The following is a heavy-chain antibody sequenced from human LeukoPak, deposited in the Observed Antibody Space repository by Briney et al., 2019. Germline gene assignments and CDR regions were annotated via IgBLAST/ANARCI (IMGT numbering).Heavy chain of an antibody. J-gene: IGHJ5*02. D-gene: IGHD2-2*01. CDR1: GYTFTSYG. Sequence: ASVKVSCKASGYTFTSYGISWVRQAPGQGLEWMGWISGYNGDTNYAQKFQGRVTMTRDTSTSTVYMELSSLRSEDTAVYYCLLEYQLPRSRAFDPWGQGTLVTVSS. V-gene: IGHV1-18*01. CDR3: LLEYQLPRSRAFDP. CDR2: ISGYNGDT.